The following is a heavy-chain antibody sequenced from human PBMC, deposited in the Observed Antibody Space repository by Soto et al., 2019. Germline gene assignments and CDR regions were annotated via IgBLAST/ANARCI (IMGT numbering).Heavy chain of an antibody. J-gene: IGHJ5*02. D-gene: IGHD3-3*01. CDR1: GFTFDDYA. CDR3: AKGDFWSGYHNWFDP. CDR2: ISWNSGSI. Sequence: PGGSLRLSCAASGFTFDDYAMHWVRQAPGKGLEWVSGISWNSGSIGYADSVKGRFTISRDNAKNSLYLQMNSLRAEDTALYYCAKGDFWSGYHNWFDPWGQGTLVTVSS. V-gene: IGHV3-9*01.